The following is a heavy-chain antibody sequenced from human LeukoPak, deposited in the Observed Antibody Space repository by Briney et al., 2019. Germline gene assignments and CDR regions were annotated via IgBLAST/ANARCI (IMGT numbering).Heavy chain of an antibody. CDR1: GFIFSSYA. CDR2: INHSGST. CDR3: ARGGNIVVVPAAQDAPFDY. Sequence: GSLRLSCAASGFIFSSYAMSWIRQPPGKGLEWIGEINHSGSTNYNPSLKSRVTISVDTSKNQFSLKLSSVTAADTAVYYCARGGNIVVVPAAQDAPFDYWGQGTLVTVSS. D-gene: IGHD2-2*01. V-gene: IGHV4-34*01. J-gene: IGHJ4*02.